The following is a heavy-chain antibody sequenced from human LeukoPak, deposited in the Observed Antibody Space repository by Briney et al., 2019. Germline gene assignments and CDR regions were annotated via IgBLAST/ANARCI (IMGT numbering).Heavy chain of an antibody. CDR3: ARLLRYSDHPDY. V-gene: IGHV3-74*01. CDR2: INTDGSNT. Sequence: GGSLRLSCATSGFTFSGYYMYWVRQTPGKGLVWLSRINTDGSNTDYADSAKGRFTISRDNSKNTLYLQMNSLRAEDTAVYYCARLLRYSDHPDYWGQGTLVTVSS. D-gene: IGHD3-9*01. CDR1: GFTFSGYY. J-gene: IGHJ4*02.